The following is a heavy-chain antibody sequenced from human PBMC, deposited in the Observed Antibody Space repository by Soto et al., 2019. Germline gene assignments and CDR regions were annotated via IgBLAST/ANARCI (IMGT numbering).Heavy chain of an antibody. CDR2: INHSGST. V-gene: IGHV4-34*01. Sequence: QVQLQQWGAGLLKPSETLSLTCAVYGGSFSGYYWSWIRQPPGKGLEWIGEINHSGSTNYNPSLKSRVTISVDTSKNPFSLKLSSVTAADTAVYYCARGGGGITMVRGAPDYWCQGTLVTVSS. CDR1: GGSFSGYY. J-gene: IGHJ4*02. CDR3: ARGGGGITMVRGAPDY. D-gene: IGHD3-10*01.